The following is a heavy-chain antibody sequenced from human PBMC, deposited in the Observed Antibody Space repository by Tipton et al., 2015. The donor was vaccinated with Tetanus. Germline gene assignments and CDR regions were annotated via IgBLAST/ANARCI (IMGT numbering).Heavy chain of an antibody. J-gene: IGHJ2*01. D-gene: IGHD7-27*01. CDR2: IYPGDSDT. Sequence: QLVQSGAEVKKPGESLKISCQGSGYNFNLYWIAWVRQMPGKGLEWMGIIYPGDSDTTYSPSFQGQVTISADRSISTAYLQWSSLKASDTAVFFWARRLGPYTGDQIWHFDLWGRGTLVTASS. V-gene: IGHV5-51*01. CDR3: ARRLGPYTGDQIWHFDL. CDR1: GYNFNLYW.